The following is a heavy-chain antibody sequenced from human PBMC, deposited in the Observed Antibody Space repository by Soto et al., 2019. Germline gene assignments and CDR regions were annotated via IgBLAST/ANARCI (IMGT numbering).Heavy chain of an antibody. Sequence: QVQLVESGGGVVQPGRSLRLSCAASGFTFSNYAVHWVRQAPGKGLEWVAVISYDGGTKNYADSVKGRFTISTDNSRNTLDVQMHILRVEAAAAYSWASKCHYDSGAALFDLDSWGQGTLVTVAS. D-gene: IGHD3-10*01. CDR1: GFTFSNYA. J-gene: IGHJ4*02. CDR2: ISYDGGTK. V-gene: IGHV3-30-3*01. CDR3: ASKCHYDSGAALFDLDS.